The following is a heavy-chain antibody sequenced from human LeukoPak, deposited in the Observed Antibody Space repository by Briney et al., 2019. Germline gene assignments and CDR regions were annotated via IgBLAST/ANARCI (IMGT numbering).Heavy chain of an antibody. CDR2: IYYSGST. Sequence: PSETLSLTCTVSGGSISSSSYYWGWIRQPPGKGLEWIGSIYYSGSTYYNPSLKSRVTISVDTSKNQFSLKLSSVTAADTAVYYCARLPRAARYYFDYWGQGTLVTVSS. V-gene: IGHV4-39*01. CDR3: ARLPRAARYYFDY. J-gene: IGHJ4*02. D-gene: IGHD6-25*01. CDR1: GGSISSSSYY.